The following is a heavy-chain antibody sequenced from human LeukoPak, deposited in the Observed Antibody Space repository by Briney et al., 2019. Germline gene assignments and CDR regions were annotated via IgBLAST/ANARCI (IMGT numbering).Heavy chain of an antibody. Sequence: GGSLRLSCAAYGFTFSSYGMHWVRQAPGKGLEWVAVISYDGSNKYYADSVKGRFTISRDNSKNTLYLQMNSLRAEDTAVYYCAKEMVYASGFFDYWGQGTLVTVSS. CDR1: GFTFSSYG. CDR2: ISYDGSNK. V-gene: IGHV3-30*18. D-gene: IGHD2-8*01. CDR3: AKEMVYASGFFDY. J-gene: IGHJ4*02.